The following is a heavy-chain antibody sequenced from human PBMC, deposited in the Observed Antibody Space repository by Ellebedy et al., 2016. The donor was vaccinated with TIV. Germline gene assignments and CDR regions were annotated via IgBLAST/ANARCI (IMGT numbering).Heavy chain of an antibody. V-gene: IGHV4-59*12. CDR3: ATTPTSSSWYSDF. CDR1: GGSISSYY. J-gene: IGHJ4*02. Sequence: SETLSLXXTVSGGSISSYYWSWIRQPPGKGLEWIGYIYYSGSTNYNPSLKSRVTISVDTSKNQFSLKLSSVTAADTAVYYCATTPTSSSWYSDFWGQGTLVTVSS. CDR2: IYYSGST. D-gene: IGHD6-13*01.